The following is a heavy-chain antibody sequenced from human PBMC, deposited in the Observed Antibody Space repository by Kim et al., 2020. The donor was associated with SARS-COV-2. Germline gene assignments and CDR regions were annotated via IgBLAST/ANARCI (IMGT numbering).Heavy chain of an antibody. Sequence: GGSLRLSCAASGFTFSSYWMHWVRQAPVKGLVWVSRINSDGSSTSYADSVKGRFTISRDNAKNTLYLQMNSLRAEDTAVYYCARDDFSVAGFDYWGQGTLVTVSS. V-gene: IGHV3-74*01. CDR2: INSDGSST. CDR1: GFTFSSYW. D-gene: IGHD6-19*01. CDR3: ARDDFSVAGFDY. J-gene: IGHJ4*02.